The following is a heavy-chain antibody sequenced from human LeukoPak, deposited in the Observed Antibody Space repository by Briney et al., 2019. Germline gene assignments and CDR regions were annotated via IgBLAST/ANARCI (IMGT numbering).Heavy chain of an antibody. J-gene: IGHJ3*02. D-gene: IGHD2-2*01. CDR2: FDPEDGET. CDR1: GYTLTELS. CDR3: ATEGYCSSTSCQKDAFDI. Sequence: ASVKVSCKVSGYTLTELSMHWVRQAPGKGLEWMGGFDPEDGETIYAQKFQGRVTMTEDTSTDTAYMELSSLRSEDTAVYYCATEGYCSSTSCQKDAFDIWGQGTMVTVSS. V-gene: IGHV1-24*01.